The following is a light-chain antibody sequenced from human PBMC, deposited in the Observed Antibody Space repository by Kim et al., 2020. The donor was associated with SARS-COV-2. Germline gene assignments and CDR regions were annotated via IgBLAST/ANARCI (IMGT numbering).Light chain of an antibody. J-gene: IGLJ3*02. CDR1: SSNIGIHS. Sequence: QSVLTQPPSVSAAPGQKVTISCSGSSSNIGIHSISWYQQFPGTVPKVLIYDNDKRPSGIPDRFSASKSGTSATLGITGLQTGDEADYYCGSWDDGLTGWVFGGGTKLTVL. CDR2: DND. V-gene: IGLV1-51*01. CDR3: GSWDDGLTGWV.